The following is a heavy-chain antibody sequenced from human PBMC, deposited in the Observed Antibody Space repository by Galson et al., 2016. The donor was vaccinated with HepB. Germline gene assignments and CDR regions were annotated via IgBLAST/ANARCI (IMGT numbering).Heavy chain of an antibody. CDR2: ISAYNGNT. D-gene: IGHD6-13*01. J-gene: IGHJ4*02. CDR1: GYSLTNYG. CDR3: AAYGSSWYWGY. Sequence: SVKVSCKASGYSLTNYGINWVRQAPGQGLEWMGWISAYNGNTNYAQKFQGRVTMATDTSTSTAYMELRGLRSDDTAVYYCAAYGSSWYWGYGGQGTLVTVSS. V-gene: IGHV1-18*04.